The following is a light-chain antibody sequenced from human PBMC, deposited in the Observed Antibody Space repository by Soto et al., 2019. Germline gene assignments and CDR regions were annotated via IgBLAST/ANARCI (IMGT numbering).Light chain of an antibody. CDR1: QSISIT. CDR2: GAS. CDR3: QQYNNWPRT. Sequence: EIVMTQSPATLSVSPGERATLSCRASQSISITLAWYQQKPGQAPRLLIYGASTRATDIPARFSGSGSGTEFTLTIGGLQSEGFAVYYCQQYNNWPRTFGGGTKVEI. J-gene: IGKJ4*01. V-gene: IGKV3-15*01.